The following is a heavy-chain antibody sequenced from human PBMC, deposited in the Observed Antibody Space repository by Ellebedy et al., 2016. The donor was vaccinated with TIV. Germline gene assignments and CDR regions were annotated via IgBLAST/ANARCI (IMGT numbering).Heavy chain of an antibody. J-gene: IGHJ5*02. Sequence: GESLKISXEVTGVNFRKFSLNWVRQAPGKGLEWVAFISADGDTIYYAKSVKGRFTISRDDADSSLSLLMNSLRAEDTAVYHCAKGRYSANWKPASDWFDPWGQGTLVTVSS. CDR3: AKGRYSANWKPASDWFDP. D-gene: IGHD1-1*01. V-gene: IGHV3-48*04. CDR2: ISADGDTI. CDR1: GVNFRKFS.